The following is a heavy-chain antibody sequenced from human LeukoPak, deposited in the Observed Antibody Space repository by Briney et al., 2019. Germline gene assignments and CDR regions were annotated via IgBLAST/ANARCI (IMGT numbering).Heavy chain of an antibody. V-gene: IGHV1-8*01. Sequence: GASVKVSCKASGYTFTSYDINWVLQATGQGLEWMGWMNPNSGNTGYAQKFQGRVTMTRNTSISTAYMELSSLRSEDTAVYYCARVRQGAARYDFWSGYYGPFDYWGQGTLVTVSS. CDR3: ARVRQGAARYDFWSGYYGPFDY. CDR2: MNPNSGNT. D-gene: IGHD3-3*01. J-gene: IGHJ4*02. CDR1: GYTFTSYD.